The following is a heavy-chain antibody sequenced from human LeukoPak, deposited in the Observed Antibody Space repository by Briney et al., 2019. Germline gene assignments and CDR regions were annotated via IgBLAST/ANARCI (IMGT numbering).Heavy chain of an antibody. D-gene: IGHD3-3*01. CDR2: INPSGGST. CDR1: GYTFTSYY. Sequence: ASVKVSCKASGYTFTSYYMHWVRQAPGQGLEWMGIINPSGGSTSYAQKFQGRVTVTRDTSTSTAYMELRSLRSDDTAVYYCARGAIFGVVINYFDYWGQGTLVTVSS. V-gene: IGHV1-46*01. J-gene: IGHJ4*02. CDR3: ARGAIFGVVINYFDY.